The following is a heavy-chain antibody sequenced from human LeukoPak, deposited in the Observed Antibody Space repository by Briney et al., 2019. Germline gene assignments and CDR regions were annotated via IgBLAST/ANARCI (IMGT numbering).Heavy chain of an antibody. V-gene: IGHV3-48*02. CDR2: NRYSSSNQ. D-gene: IGHD7-27*01. Sequence: GGSLRLSCAASGFTFSSYDMNWVRQAPGKGLEWLSNNRYSSSNQYYAASVKGRCTISRDNARNSLYLQMNSLRDEDTAVYYCARDSNWGFDYWGQGTLVSVSS. CDR3: ARDSNWGFDY. CDR1: GFTFSSYD. J-gene: IGHJ4*02.